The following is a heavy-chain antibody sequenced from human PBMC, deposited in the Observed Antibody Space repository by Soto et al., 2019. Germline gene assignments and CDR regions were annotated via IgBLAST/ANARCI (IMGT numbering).Heavy chain of an antibody. CDR2: INHSGST. CDR1: GGSFSGYY. CDR3: ARQESYYHDSSGYSIFDY. V-gene: IGHV4-34*01. Sequence: SETLSLTCAVYGGSFSGYYWSWIRQPPGKGLEWIGEINHSGSTNYNPSLKSRVTISVDTSTNQFSLKLSSVTAADTAVYYCARQESYYHDSSGYSIFDYWGQGTLVTVSS. D-gene: IGHD3-22*01. J-gene: IGHJ4*02.